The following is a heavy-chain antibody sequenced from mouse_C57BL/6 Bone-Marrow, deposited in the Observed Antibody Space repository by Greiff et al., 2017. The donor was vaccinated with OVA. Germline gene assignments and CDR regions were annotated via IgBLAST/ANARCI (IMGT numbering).Heavy chain of an antibody. J-gene: IGHJ2*01. CDR2: IYPGRGNT. CDR3: ARGRLRPDYFDY. V-gene: IGHV1-66*01. CDR1: GYSFTSYY. Sequence: QVQLQQSGPELVKPGASVKISCKASGYSFTSYYIHWVKQRPGQGLEWIGWIYPGRGNTKYNEKFKGKATLTADTSSSTAYMQLSSLTSEDSAVYYCARGRLRPDYFDYWGQGTTLTVSS. D-gene: IGHD2-2*01.